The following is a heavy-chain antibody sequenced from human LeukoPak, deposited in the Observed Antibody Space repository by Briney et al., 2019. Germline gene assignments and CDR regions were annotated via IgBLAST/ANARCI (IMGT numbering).Heavy chain of an antibody. Sequence: GRSLRLSCAASGFTFDDYAMHWVRQAPGKGLEWVSGISWNSGSIGYADSVKGRFTISRDNAKNSLYLQMNSLRAEDTAVYYCARDSAAAARPPKDVWGQGTTVTVSS. V-gene: IGHV3-9*01. CDR3: ARDSAAAARPPKDV. CDR1: GFTFDDYA. CDR2: ISWNSGSI. J-gene: IGHJ6*02. D-gene: IGHD6-13*01.